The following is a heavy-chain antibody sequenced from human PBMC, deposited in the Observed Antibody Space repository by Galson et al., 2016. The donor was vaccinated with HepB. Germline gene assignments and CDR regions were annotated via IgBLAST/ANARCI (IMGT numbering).Heavy chain of an antibody. CDR1: GFTFSTYW. Sequence: SLRLSCAASGFTFSTYWMSWVRQAPGKGLEWVANIKQDGSEKNYVDSVKGRFTISRDNAKSSLYLQMNSLRAEDTAVYYCARDHLGAMVPGVISIWGQGTLVTVAS. J-gene: IGHJ4*02. D-gene: IGHD3-10*01. CDR2: IKQDGSEK. CDR3: ARDHLGAMVPGVISI. V-gene: IGHV3-7*01.